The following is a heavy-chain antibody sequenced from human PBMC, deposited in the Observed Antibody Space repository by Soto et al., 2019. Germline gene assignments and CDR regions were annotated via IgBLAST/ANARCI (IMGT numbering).Heavy chain of an antibody. CDR2: IYPADSDT. Sequence: GESLKISCKVSGYTFSNYWLAWLRQMPGKHLELMGLIYPADSDTRYSTSFQGQVTISADKSITTAYLHWSNLKASDTAIYYCARSWDDYGTYGAFDSWGQGTRVTV. CDR3: ARSWDDYGTYGAFDS. J-gene: IGHJ4*02. V-gene: IGHV5-51*01. D-gene: IGHD4-17*01. CDR1: GYTFSNYW.